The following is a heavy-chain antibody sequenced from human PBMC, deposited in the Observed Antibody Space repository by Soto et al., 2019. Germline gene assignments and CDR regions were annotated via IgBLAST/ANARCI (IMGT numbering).Heavy chain of an antibody. J-gene: IGHJ4*02. Sequence: QLQLQESGPGLVKPSETLSLTCTVSGGSISSSSYYWGWIRQPPGKGLEWIGSIYYSGSTYYNPSLKSRVTISADTYKNQFSLKLSSVTAADTAVYYCAIGTPVMSPVLDYWGQGTLVTVSS. CDR2: IYYSGST. CDR3: AIGTPVMSPVLDY. CDR1: GGSISSSSYY. D-gene: IGHD4-17*01. V-gene: IGHV4-39*01.